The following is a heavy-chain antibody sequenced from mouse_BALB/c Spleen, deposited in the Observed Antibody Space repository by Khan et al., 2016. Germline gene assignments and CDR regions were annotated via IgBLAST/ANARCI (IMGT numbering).Heavy chain of an antibody. CDR2: INPDSSTI. CDR1: GFDFSRYW. V-gene: IGHV4-1*02. Sequence: EVKLLESGGGLVQPGGSLKLSCTAPGFDFSRYWMSWVRQAPGKGLEWIGEINPDSSTINYTPSLKDKFIISRDNAKNTLYPQMRKVRSDDTALRSCARCGYYGHSDVWAAGSTVTVSS. CDR3: ARCGYYGHSDV. J-gene: IGHJ1*01. D-gene: IGHD6-1*01.